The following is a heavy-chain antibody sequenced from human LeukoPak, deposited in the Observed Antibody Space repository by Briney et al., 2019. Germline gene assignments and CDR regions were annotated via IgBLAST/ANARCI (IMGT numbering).Heavy chain of an antibody. D-gene: IGHD3-9*01. Sequence: GGSLRLSCAASGFNFRSYWMSWVRQAPGRGLDWVANIKFDGSEEIYVDSVKGRFTISRDNAEKSLYLQMNSLRVEDTAVYYCVRVESYIEILTGRFDVYHFDYWGQGALVTVSS. CDR3: VRVESYIEILTGRFDVYHFDY. V-gene: IGHV3-7*04. J-gene: IGHJ4*02. CDR2: IKFDGSEE. CDR1: GFNFRSYW.